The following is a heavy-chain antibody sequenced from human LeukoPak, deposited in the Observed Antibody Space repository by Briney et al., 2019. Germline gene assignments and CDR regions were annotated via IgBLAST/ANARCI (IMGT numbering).Heavy chain of an antibody. J-gene: IGHJ3*02. Sequence: PSETLSLTCTVSGGSISSSSYYWGWLRQPPGKGLEWIGSIYYSGSTYYNPSLKSRVTISVDTSKNQFSLKLSSVTAADTAVYYCARHEPGDDAFDIWGQGTMVTVSS. V-gene: IGHV4-39*01. CDR1: GGSISSSSYY. CDR2: IYYSGST. D-gene: IGHD7-27*01. CDR3: ARHEPGDDAFDI.